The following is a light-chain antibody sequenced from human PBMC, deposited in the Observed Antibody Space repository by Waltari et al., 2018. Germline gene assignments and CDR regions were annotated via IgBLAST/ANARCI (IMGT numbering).Light chain of an antibody. CDR1: SCEVGNSIH. CDR2: EVS. Sequence: QSALTQPASVSGSPGQSITISCAGTSCEVGNSIHVSWYQQHPASAPQLIIYEVSERPSGVSNRFSGSKSGNTASLTISGLQPEDEADYYCYSYARTITFVFGGGTKLTVL. J-gene: IGLJ3*02. CDR3: YSYARTITFV. V-gene: IGLV2-23*02.